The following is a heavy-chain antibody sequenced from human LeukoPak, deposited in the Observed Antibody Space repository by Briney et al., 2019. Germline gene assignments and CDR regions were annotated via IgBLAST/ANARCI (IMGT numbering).Heavy chain of an antibody. D-gene: IGHD1-26*01. CDR1: GGSRSSYY. CDR3: ARGGWRLDY. CDR2: IYYTGTT. Sequence: ETLSLTCTVSGGSRSSYYWSWIRQPPGKGLEWIGYIYYTGTTNYNPSLKSRVTISEDTSKNQFSLKLSSVTAADTAVYYCARGGWRLDYWGQGTLVTVSS. V-gene: IGHV4-59*01. J-gene: IGHJ4*02.